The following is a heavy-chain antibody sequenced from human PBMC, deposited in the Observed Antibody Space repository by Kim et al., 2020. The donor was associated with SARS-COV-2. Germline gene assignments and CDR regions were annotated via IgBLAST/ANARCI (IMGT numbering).Heavy chain of an antibody. CDR2: IYYSWST. D-gene: IGHD3-3*01. J-gene: IGHJ6*02. CDR3: ATTRPPKNYDFWSGYYNYYYYGMDV. Sequence: SETLSLTCTVSGGSISSSSYYWGWIRQPPGKGLEWIGSIYYSWSTYYNPSLKSRVTISVDTSKNQFSLKLSSVTAADTSVYYCATTRPPKNYDFWSGYYNYYYYGMDVWGQGTTVTVSS. CDR1: GGSISSSSYY. V-gene: IGHV4-39*01.